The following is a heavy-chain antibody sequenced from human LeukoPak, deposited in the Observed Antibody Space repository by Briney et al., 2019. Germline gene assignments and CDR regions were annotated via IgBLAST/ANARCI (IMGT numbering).Heavy chain of an antibody. Sequence: ASVKVSCKASEYTFTSYDINWVRQATGQGLEWMGWFNPNSGSAGYAQNFQGRVTITGDTSMSTAYMELTSLRSEDTAVYYCARVISGFWTGYYDPFDIWGQGTMVTVSS. CDR1: EYTFTSYD. D-gene: IGHD3/OR15-3a*01. CDR2: FNPNSGSA. V-gene: IGHV1-8*03. CDR3: ARVISGFWTGYYDPFDI. J-gene: IGHJ3*02.